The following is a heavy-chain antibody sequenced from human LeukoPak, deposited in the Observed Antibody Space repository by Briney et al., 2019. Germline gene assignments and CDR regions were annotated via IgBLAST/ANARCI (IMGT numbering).Heavy chain of an antibody. CDR1: SGSITGYY. V-gene: IGHV4-59*01. D-gene: IGHD2-15*01. CDR2: IYYSGGT. J-gene: IGHJ4*02. CDR3: ARGGGLSYYFDY. Sequence: SETLSLTCSVSSGSITGYYWSWIRQPPGEGLEWIGTIYYSGGTNYNPSPKSRVTISVGTSKSQFSLKLNSVTAADTAVYYCARGGGLSYYFDYWGQGILVTVSS.